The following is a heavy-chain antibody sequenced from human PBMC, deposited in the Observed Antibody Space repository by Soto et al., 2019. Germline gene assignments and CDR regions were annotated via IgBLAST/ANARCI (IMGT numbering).Heavy chain of an antibody. J-gene: IGHJ5*02. CDR2: MNPNSGNT. CDR1: GYTFTSYD. V-gene: IGHV1-8*01. Sequence: QVQLVQSGAEVKKPGASVKVSCKASGYTFTSYDINWVRQATGQGLEWMGWMNPNSGNTAYAQKSQGTVTMTRDTTISTPHLELTSLRSADTAVYYCARERTRGFDTWGQGTLVTVSS. CDR3: ARERTRGFDT.